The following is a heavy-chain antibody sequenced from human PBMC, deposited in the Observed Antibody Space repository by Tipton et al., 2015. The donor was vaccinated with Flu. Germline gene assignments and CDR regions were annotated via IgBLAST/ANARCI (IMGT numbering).Heavy chain of an antibody. J-gene: IGHJ3*01. CDR1: GGSISRSSSY. V-gene: IGHV4-39*07. D-gene: IGHD6-19*01. CDR2: FYDGGST. Sequence: TLSLTCSVSGGSISRSSSYWDWIRQPPGKGLEWIGSFYDGGSTYYNASLKSRVTISVDTSNNQFSLKLSFVTAADTAVYFCARGSGYSSAFEWGQGTKVTVSS. CDR3: ARGSGYSSAFE.